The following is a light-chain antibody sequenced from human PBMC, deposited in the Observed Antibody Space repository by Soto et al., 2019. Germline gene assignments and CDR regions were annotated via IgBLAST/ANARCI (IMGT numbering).Light chain of an antibody. Sequence: EIVLTQSPGTLSLSPGERATLSCRASQSVSSFYLAWYQQKPGQAPRLLIYGASSRATGIPDRFSGSGSGTDFTLTISSLEPEDSAVYYCQQYGSSRFAFGQGTKLEI. CDR1: QSVSSFY. CDR2: GAS. V-gene: IGKV3-20*01. CDR3: QQYGSSRFA. J-gene: IGKJ2*01.